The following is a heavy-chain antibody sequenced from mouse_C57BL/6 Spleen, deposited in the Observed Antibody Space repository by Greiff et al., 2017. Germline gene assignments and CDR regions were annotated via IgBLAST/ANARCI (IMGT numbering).Heavy chain of an antibody. CDR3: ARHEDRGDGNHWYFDV. V-gene: IGHV1-62-2*01. J-gene: IGHJ1*03. D-gene: IGHD2-1*01. Sequence: QVQLKESGAELVKPGASVKLSCKASGYTFTEYTIHWVKQRSGQGLEWIGWFYPGSGSIKYNEKFKDKATLTADKSSSTVYMELSRLTSEDSAVYFCARHEDRGDGNHWYFDVWGKGTTVTVSS. CDR1: GYTFTEYT. CDR2: FYPGSGSI.